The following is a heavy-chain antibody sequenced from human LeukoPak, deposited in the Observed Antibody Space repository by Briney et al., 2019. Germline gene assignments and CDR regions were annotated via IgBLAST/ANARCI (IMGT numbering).Heavy chain of an antibody. J-gene: IGHJ1*01. CDR1: GFTFSNAW. CDR3: TTTEAPRYYDSSGHIFQH. Sequence: GGSLRLSCAASGFTFSNAWMSWVRQAPGKGLEWVGRIKSKTDGGTTDYAAPVKGRFTISRDDSKNTLYLQMNSLKTEDTAVYYCTTTEAPRYYDSSGHIFQHWGQGTLVTVSS. V-gene: IGHV3-15*01. D-gene: IGHD3-22*01. CDR2: IKSKTDGGTT.